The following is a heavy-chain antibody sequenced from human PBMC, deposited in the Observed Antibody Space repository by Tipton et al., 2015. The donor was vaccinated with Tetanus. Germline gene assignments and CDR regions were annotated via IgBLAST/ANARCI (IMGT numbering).Heavy chain of an antibody. D-gene: IGHD6-19*01. CDR3: ARGRHFIEVALPLDY. CDR1: GGSINNYY. V-gene: IGHV4-59*12. Sequence: TLSLTCTVSGGSINNYYWSWIRQPPGKGLEWIGEIYHSGSTNYNPSLKSRVTMSVDKSKNQFSLKLSSVTAADTAVYYCARGRHFIEVALPLDYWGQGTLVTVSS. CDR2: IYHSGST. J-gene: IGHJ4*02.